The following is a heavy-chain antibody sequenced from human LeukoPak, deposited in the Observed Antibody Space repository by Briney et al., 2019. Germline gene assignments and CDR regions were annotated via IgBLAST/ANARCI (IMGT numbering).Heavy chain of an antibody. J-gene: IGHJ4*02. Sequence: GGSLRLSCAASGFSFSYYAMNWVRQAPGEGLEWVSGLSGSGVSTYYADSVKGRFTISRDSSKNTLYLQLNDLRAEDTAVYYCAKHYSGGSTASFDSWGQGTLVTVSS. CDR1: GFSFSYYA. D-gene: IGHD1-26*01. CDR3: AKHYSGGSTASFDS. V-gene: IGHV3-23*01. CDR2: LSGSGVST.